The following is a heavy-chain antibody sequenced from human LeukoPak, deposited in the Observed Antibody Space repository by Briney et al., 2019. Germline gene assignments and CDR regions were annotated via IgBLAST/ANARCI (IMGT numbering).Heavy chain of an antibody. CDR2: IYPGDSDT. CDR1: GYSLTSYW. Sequence: GESLKISCKGSGYSLTSYWIGWVRQMPGKGLEWMGIIYPGDSDTRYSPSFQGQVTISADKSISTAYLQWSSLKASDTAMYYCARNPHSSSWYGSFDYWGQGTLVTVSS. J-gene: IGHJ4*02. CDR3: ARNPHSSSWYGSFDY. D-gene: IGHD6-13*01. V-gene: IGHV5-51*01.